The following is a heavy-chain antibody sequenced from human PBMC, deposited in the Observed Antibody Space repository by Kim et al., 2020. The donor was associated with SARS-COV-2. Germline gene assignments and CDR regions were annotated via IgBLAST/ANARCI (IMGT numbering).Heavy chain of an antibody. Sequence: LKGRVTISVDTSKNQFSLKLGSVTAADRAVYYCARVGGGGSWYGQNWFDPWGQGTLVTVSS. D-gene: IGHD6-13*01. V-gene: IGHV4-39*07. CDR3: ARVGGGGSWYGQNWFDP. J-gene: IGHJ5*02.